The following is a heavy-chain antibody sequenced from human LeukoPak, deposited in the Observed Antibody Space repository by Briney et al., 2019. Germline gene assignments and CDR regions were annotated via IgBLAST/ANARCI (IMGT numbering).Heavy chain of an antibody. CDR2: ISDIGGST. CDR3: SRGLDRGYAYGPLE. J-gene: IGHJ4*02. D-gene: IGHD5-18*01. Sequence: PGGSLRLSCAASGFTFSRHAMHWVRQAPGKGLEYISSISDIGGSTFYANSVKGRFTISRDNSNNMLYLQMGSLRVEDMAVYYCSRGLDRGYAYGPLEWGQGDLVTVSS. CDR1: GFTFSRHA. V-gene: IGHV3-64*01.